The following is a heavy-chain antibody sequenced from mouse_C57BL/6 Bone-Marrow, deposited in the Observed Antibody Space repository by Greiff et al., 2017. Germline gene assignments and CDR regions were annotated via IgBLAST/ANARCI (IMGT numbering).Heavy chain of an antibody. CDR2: IDPENGDT. V-gene: IGHV14-4*01. Sequence: EVKLQESGAELVRSGASVKLSCTASGFNIKDDYMHWVKQRPEQGLEWIGWIDPENGDTEYASKFQGKATITADTSSNTAYLQLSSLTSEDTAVYYCTTDYGSPFAYWGQGTLVTVSA. D-gene: IGHD1-1*01. CDR1: GFNIKDDY. J-gene: IGHJ3*01. CDR3: TTDYGSPFAY.